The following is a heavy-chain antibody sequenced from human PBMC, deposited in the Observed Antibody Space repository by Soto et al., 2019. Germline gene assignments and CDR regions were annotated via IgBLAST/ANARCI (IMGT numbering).Heavy chain of an antibody. CDR1: GYTFTSYG. D-gene: IGHD2-2*01. CDR3: ARGPRYCSSTSCYRHPDYYYYYMDV. V-gene: IGHV1-18*01. Sequence: ASVKVSCKASGYTFTSYGISWVRQAPGQGLEWMGWISAYNGNTNYAQKLQGRVTMTTDTSTSTAYMELRSLRSDDTAVYYCARGPRYCSSTSCYRHPDYYYYYMDVWGKGTTVTVSS. CDR2: ISAYNGNT. J-gene: IGHJ6*03.